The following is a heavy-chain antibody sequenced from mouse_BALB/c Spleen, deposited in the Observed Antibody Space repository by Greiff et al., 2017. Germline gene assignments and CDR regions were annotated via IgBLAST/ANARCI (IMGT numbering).Heavy chain of an antibody. CDR2: INPYNDGT. CDR3: ARGPYYYGSSSYLDG. J-gene: IGHJ1*01. D-gene: IGHD1-1*01. CDR1: GYTFTSHV. Sequence: VQLQQSGPELVKPGASVKMSCKASGYTFTSHVMHWVKQKPGQGLEWIGYINPYNDGTKYNEKFKGKATLTSDKSSRTAYMELSSLTSEDTAVYYCARGPYYYGSSSYLDGWGAGTTVTVSS. V-gene: IGHV1-14*01.